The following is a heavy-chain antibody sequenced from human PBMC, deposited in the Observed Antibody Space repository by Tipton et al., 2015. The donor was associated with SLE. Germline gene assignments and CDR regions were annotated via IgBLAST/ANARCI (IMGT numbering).Heavy chain of an antibody. Sequence: GSLRLSCAASGFTFSSYEMNWVRQAPGKGLEWVSYISSSGSTIYYADSVKGRFTISRDNSKNTLYLQMNSLRAEDTAVYYCARASLEWFFDYWGQGTLVTVSS. D-gene: IGHD3-3*01. CDR1: GFTFSSYE. J-gene: IGHJ4*02. V-gene: IGHV3-48*03. CDR2: ISSSGSTI. CDR3: ARASLEWFFDY.